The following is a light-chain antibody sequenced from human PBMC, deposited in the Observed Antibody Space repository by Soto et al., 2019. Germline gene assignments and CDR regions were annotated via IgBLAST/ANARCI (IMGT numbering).Light chain of an antibody. V-gene: IGKV3-15*01. J-gene: IGKJ1*01. CDR2: DAS. Sequence: EIVLTQSPATLSLSPGERATLSCRASQSVSSYLAWYQQKPGQAPRLLIYDASNRATGIPARFSGSGSGTEFTLTISSLQSEDFALYYCQQYHNLWTFGRGTKVDIK. CDR1: QSVSSY. CDR3: QQYHNLWT.